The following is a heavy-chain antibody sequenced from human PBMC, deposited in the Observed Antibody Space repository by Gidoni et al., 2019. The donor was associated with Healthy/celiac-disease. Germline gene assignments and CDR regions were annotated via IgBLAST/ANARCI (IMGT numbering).Heavy chain of an antibody. CDR1: GFTFSSYS. Sequence: EVQLVESGGGLVKPGGSLRLAGAASGFTFSSYSMNWVRQAPGKGLVWVSSISSSSSYIYYADSVKGRFTISRDNAKNSLYLQMNSLRAEDTAVYYCARDLTAYRYFDYWGQGTLVTVSS. CDR3: ARDLTAYRYFDY. J-gene: IGHJ4*02. CDR2: ISSSSSYI. V-gene: IGHV3-21*01. D-gene: IGHD4-4*01.